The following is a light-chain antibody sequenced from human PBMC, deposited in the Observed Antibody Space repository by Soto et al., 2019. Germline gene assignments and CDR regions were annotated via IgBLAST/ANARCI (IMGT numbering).Light chain of an antibody. V-gene: IGLV2-14*01. CDR2: DVS. CDR1: SSDVGGYNY. Sequence: QSALTQPTSVSGSPGQSITISCTGTSSDVGGYNYVSWYQQHPGKAPKLMMYDVSNRPSGVSNRFSGSKSGNTASLTISGLQAEDEADYYYSSYTSSSTLVVFGGGTKLTVL. CDR3: SSYTSSSTLVV. J-gene: IGLJ2*01.